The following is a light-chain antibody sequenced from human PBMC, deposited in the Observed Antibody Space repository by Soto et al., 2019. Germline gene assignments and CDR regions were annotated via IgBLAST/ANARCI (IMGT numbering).Light chain of an antibody. Sequence: QSALTQPASVSGSPGQSITISCTGTSSDVAGYNLVSWYQQYPDKAPKLMIFDVNTRPSGVSNRFSGSKSGNTDSLTISGLQAEDEADYYCSSYKSSSTLPYVFGTGTKLTVL. J-gene: IGLJ1*01. CDR1: SSDVAGYNL. CDR3: SSYKSSSTLPYV. V-gene: IGLV2-14*01. CDR2: DVN.